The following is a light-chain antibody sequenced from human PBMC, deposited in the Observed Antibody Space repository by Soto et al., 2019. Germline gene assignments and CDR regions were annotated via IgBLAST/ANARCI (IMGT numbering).Light chain of an antibody. CDR2: DND. CDR1: SSNIGTNF. J-gene: IGLJ3*02. CDR3: GTWDSTLNGV. Sequence: QSVLTQPPSVSAAPGQKVTISCSGSSSNIGTNFVSWYQQFPGTAPKLLIYDNDKRPSGIADRFSGSKSVTSATLVITGLQTGDEADYYCGTWDSTLNGVFGGGTKLTVL. V-gene: IGLV1-51*01.